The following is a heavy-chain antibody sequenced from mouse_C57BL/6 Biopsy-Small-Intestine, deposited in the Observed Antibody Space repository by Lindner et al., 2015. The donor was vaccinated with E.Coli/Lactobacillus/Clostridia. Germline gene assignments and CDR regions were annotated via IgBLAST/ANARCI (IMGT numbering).Heavy chain of an antibody. CDR3: ARRGHYYGHGFAY. CDR1: GYTFTGYW. Sequence: VQLQESGAELMKPGASVKLSCKATGYTFTGYWIEWVKQRPGHGLEWIGEIVPGSDSTNYNEKFKGKATFTADTSSNTAYMQLSSLTTEDSAIYYCARRGHYYGHGFAYWGQGTLVTVSA. D-gene: IGHD1-1*01. V-gene: IGHV1-9*01. CDR2: IVPGSDST. J-gene: IGHJ3*01.